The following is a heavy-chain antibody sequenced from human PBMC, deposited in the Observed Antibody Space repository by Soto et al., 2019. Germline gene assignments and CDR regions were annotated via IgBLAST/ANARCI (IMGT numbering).Heavy chain of an antibody. Sequence: SETLSLTCTVSGGSISSGSYYWGWIRQPPGKGLEWIGSIYYSGSTYYNPSLKSRVTISVDTSKNQFSLKLSSVTAADTAVYYCARKGYCSGTSCYEGWFDPWGQGTLVTVSS. CDR1: GGSISSGSYY. J-gene: IGHJ5*02. V-gene: IGHV4-39*01. CDR3: ARKGYCSGTSCYEGWFDP. D-gene: IGHD2-2*01. CDR2: IYYSGST.